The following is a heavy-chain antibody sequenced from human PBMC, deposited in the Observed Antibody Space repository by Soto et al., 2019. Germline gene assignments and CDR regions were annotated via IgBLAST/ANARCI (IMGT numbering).Heavy chain of an antibody. D-gene: IGHD6-13*01. J-gene: IGHJ5*02. CDR2: ISSSSSYT. CDR1: GFTFSDYY. CDR3: ARSPFTGYSSSWGINWFDP. V-gene: IGHV3-11*06. Sequence: GGALRLSCAASGFTFSDYYMSWIRQAPGKGLEWVSYISSSSSYTNYADSVKGRFTISRDNAKNSLYLQMNSLRAEDTAVYYCARSPFTGYSSSWGINWFDPWGQGTLVTVSS.